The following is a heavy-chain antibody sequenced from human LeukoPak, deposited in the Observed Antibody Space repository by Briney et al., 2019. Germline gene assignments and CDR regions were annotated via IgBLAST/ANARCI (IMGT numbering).Heavy chain of an antibody. Sequence: SETLSLTCTVSGGSISSSSYYWGWIRQPPGKGLEWIGSIYYSGSTYYNPSLKSRVTISVDTSKDQFSLKLSSVTAADTAVYYCARVGQSSSGHFDYWGQGTLVTVSS. CDR2: IYYSGST. D-gene: IGHD6-6*01. CDR1: GGSISSSSYY. J-gene: IGHJ4*02. CDR3: ARVGQSSSGHFDY. V-gene: IGHV4-39*07.